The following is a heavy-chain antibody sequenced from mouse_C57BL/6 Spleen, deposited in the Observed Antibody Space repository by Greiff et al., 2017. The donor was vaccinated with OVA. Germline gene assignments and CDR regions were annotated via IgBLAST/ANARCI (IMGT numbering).Heavy chain of an antibody. J-gene: IGHJ4*01. D-gene: IGHD1-1*01. CDR3: ARGDDYSSSYGVYAMDD. V-gene: IGHV1-72*01. Sequence: QVQLQQPGAELVKPGASVKLSCKASGYTFTSYWMHWVKQRPGRGLEWIGRIDPNSGGTKYTEKFKSKATLTVDKPSSTAYMQLSSLTSEDSAVYYCARGDDYSSSYGVYAMDDWGQGTSVTVSS. CDR2: IDPNSGGT. CDR1: GYTFTSYW.